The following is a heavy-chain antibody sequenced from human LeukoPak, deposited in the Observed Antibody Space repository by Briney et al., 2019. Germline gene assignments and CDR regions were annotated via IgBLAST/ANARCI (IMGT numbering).Heavy chain of an antibody. D-gene: IGHD1-1*01. Sequence: GGSLRLSCAASGFTFSTFWMSWVRQAPGKGLEWVANIKQDGSEKYYVDSMKGRFTVSRDNAKNSLYLQMDSLRAEDTAVYYCARGGTFVSDYWGQGTLLTVSS. CDR1: GFTFSTFW. CDR3: ARGGTFVSDY. CDR2: IKQDGSEK. V-gene: IGHV3-7*01. J-gene: IGHJ4*02.